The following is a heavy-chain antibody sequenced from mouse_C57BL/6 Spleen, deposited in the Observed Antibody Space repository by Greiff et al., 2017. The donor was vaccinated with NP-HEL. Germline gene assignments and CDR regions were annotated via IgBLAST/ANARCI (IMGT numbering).Heavy chain of an antibody. CDR1: GYSFTGYY. Sequence: DVKLQESGPELVKPGASVKISCKASGYSFTGYYMNWVKQSPEKSLEWIGEINPSTGGTTYNQKFKAKATLTVDKSSSTAYMQLKSLTSEDSAVYYCARGLRRNYYAMDYWGQGTSVTVSS. D-gene: IGHD1-1*01. CDR2: INPSTGGT. V-gene: IGHV1-42*01. J-gene: IGHJ4*01. CDR3: ARGLRRNYYAMDY.